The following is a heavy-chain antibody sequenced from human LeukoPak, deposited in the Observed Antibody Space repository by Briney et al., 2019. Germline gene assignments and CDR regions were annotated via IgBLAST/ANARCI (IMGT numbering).Heavy chain of an antibody. CDR3: ARVSGPAKIQLWPPYWYFDL. J-gene: IGHJ2*01. CDR1: GGSISSSSYY. D-gene: IGHD5-18*01. V-gene: IGHV4-39*07. CDR2: IYYSGST. Sequence: PSETLSLTCTVSGGSISSSSYYWGWIRQPPGKGLEWIGSIYYSGSTNYNPSLKSRVTISVDTSKNQFSLKLSSVTAADTAVYYCARVSGPAKIQLWPPYWYFDLWGRGTLVTVSS.